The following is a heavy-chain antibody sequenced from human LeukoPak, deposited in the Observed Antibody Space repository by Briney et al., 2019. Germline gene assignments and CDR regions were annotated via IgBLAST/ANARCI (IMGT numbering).Heavy chain of an antibody. V-gene: IGHV3-74*01. CDR3: ARAISSAFDY. CDR1: GFTFSSYW. CDR2: INSDGSST. J-gene: IGHJ4*02. Sequence: GGSLRLSCAASGFTFSSYWMHWVREAPGKGLVWVSRINSDGSSTIYADSVKGRFTISRDNAKNSLYLQMNSLRAEDTAVYYCARAISSAFDYWGQGTLVTVSS.